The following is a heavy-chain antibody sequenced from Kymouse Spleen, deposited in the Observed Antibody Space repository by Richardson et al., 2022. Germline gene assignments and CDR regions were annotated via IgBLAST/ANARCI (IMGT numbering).Heavy chain of an antibody. CDR1: GGSFSGYY. Sequence: QVQLQQWGAGLLKPSETLSLTCAVYGGSFSGYYWSWIRQPPGKGLEWIGEINHSGSTNYNPSLKSRVTISVDTSKNQFSLKLSSVTAADTAVYYCARGLEYSSSSLFDYWGQGTLVTVSS. V-gene: IGHV4-34*01. D-gene: IGHD6-6*01. J-gene: IGHJ4*02. CDR2: INHSGST. CDR3: ARGLEYSSSSLFDY.